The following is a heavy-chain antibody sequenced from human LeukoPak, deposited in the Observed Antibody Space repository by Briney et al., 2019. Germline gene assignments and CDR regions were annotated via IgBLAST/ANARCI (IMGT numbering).Heavy chain of an antibody. J-gene: IGHJ5*01. CDR2: MLASGGII. Sequence: ASVKVSCKAVGYTLIDEKVHWVRQAPGQGLEWMGMMLASGGIIGNAQIYKGRLALDRDMSTSTLYMELRSHTSDDSATYYCARAITKTIYGAPIPASWGQGPRVTVSS. CDR3: ARAITKTIYGAPIPAS. CDR1: GYTLIDEK. D-gene: IGHD3-3*02. V-gene: IGHV1-46*01.